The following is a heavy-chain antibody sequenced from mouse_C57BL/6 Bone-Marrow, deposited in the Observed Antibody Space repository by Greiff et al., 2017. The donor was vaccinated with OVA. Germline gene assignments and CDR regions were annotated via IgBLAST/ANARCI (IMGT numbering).Heavy chain of an antibody. Sequence: RVESGPELVKPGASVKISCKASGYAFSSSWMNWVKQRPGKGLEWIGRIYPGDGDTNYNGKFKGKATLTADKSSSTAYMQLSSLTSEDSAVYFCARHHYYGTSWFAYWGQGTLVTVSA. CDR2: IYPGDGDT. V-gene: IGHV1-82*01. CDR1: GYAFSSSW. CDR3: ARHHYYGTSWFAY. J-gene: IGHJ3*01. D-gene: IGHD1-1*01.